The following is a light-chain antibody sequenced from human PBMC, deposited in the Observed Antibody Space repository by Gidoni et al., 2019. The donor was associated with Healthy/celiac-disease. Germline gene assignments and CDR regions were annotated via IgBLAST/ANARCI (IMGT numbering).Light chain of an antibody. J-gene: IGKJ2*01. CDR3: MQATQFPRT. CDR2: KLS. CDR1: QSLVHSDGTTH. V-gene: IGKV2-24*01. Sequence: DIVMTQTQLSAPVTLGQPASISCRSSQSLVHSDGTTHLSWRQQRPGQPPRLLIYKLSNRFSGVPDRFSGSGAGTDFTLKISRVEAEDVGVYYCMQATQFPRTFGQGTKLEIK.